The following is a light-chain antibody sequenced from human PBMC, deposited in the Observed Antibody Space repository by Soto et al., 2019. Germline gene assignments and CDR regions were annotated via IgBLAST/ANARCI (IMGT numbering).Light chain of an antibody. CDR2: DSS. CDR1: QSVRSNY. Sequence: EIVLTQSPDTLSLSPGERATLSCRASQSVRSNYLAWYQQKPGQAPRFLIYDSSSRATGIPDRFSGSGCGTDFTLTISRLEPEDFAVYYCRQYGRTPLTFGGGTKVEIK. V-gene: IGKV3-20*01. J-gene: IGKJ4*01. CDR3: RQYGRTPLT.